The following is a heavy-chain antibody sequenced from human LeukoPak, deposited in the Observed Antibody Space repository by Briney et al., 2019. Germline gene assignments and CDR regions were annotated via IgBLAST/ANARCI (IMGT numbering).Heavy chain of an antibody. J-gene: IGHJ3*02. V-gene: IGHV1-2*02. CDR1: GYTFTGYY. Sequence: ASVKVSCKASGYTFTGYYMHWVRQAPGQGLEWMGWINPNSGGTNYAQKFQGRVTMTRDTSISTAYMELSRLRSDDTAVYYCARDIAAAGSAFDIWGQGTMVTVSS. CDR3: ARDIAAAGSAFDI. CDR2: INPNSGGT. D-gene: IGHD6-13*01.